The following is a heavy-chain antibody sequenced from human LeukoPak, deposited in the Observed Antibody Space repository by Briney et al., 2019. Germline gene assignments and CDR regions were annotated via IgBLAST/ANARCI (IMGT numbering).Heavy chain of an antibody. V-gene: IGHV4-59*08. CDR3: ARHFAYSSSSYFDY. CDR2: VYYTGST. D-gene: IGHD6-6*01. CDR1: GGSVSNYY. Sequence: SETLSLTCSVSGGSVSNYYWSWMRQPPGKGLEWIGYVYYTGSTNYNPSLKSRVTMFEDKSKNQYSLRLYSVTVADTAVYYCARHFAYSSSSYFDYWGQGSLVTVSS. J-gene: IGHJ4*02.